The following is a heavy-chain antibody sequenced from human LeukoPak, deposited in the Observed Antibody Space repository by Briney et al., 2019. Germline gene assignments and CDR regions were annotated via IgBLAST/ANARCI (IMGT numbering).Heavy chain of an antibody. Sequence: GGSLRRSCAASGFTVSSNYMSWVRQAPGKGLEWVSVIYSGGSTYYADSVKGSFTISRDNSKNTLYLQMNSLRAEDTAVYYCARDRAAAATFDYWGQGTLVTVSS. D-gene: IGHD6-13*01. V-gene: IGHV3-66*01. CDR3: ARDRAAAATFDY. J-gene: IGHJ4*02. CDR1: GFTVSSNY. CDR2: IYSGGST.